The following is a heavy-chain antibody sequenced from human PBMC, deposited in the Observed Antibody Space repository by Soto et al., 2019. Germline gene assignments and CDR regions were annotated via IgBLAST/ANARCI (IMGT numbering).Heavy chain of an antibody. CDR1: GLTFSSYA. CDR3: ARLSSSSCYHRRHFDY. Sequence: PGGSLRLSCAASGLTFSSYAMSWVRQAPGKGLEWVSAISGCGGSTYYADSVKGRFTISRDNSKNTLYLQMNSLRAEDTAVYYCARLSSSSCYHRRHFDYWSQGTFVTVSS. J-gene: IGHJ4*02. D-gene: IGHD6-13*01. V-gene: IGHV3-23*01. CDR2: ISGCGGST.